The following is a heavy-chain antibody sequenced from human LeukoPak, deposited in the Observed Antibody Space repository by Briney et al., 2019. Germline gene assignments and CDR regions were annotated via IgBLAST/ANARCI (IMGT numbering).Heavy chain of an antibody. D-gene: IGHD6-19*01. CDR1: GYTFTSYY. CDR3: AKANAVAGIN. Sequence: GASVKVSCKASGYTFTSYYMHWVRQAPGQGLEWVGIINPSGDPTTYAQKFQGRVTMTSDMSTSTVYMELSSLRSEDTAVYYCAKANAVAGINWGQGTLVTVSS. J-gene: IGHJ4*02. V-gene: IGHV1-46*01. CDR2: INPSGDPT.